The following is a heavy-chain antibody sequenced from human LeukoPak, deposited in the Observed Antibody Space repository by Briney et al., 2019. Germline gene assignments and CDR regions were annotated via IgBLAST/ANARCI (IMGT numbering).Heavy chain of an antibody. CDR1: GGSISSGSYY. CDR2: IYTSGST. J-gene: IGHJ6*03. CDR3: ARQRYSSALYYYYYMDV. V-gene: IGHV4-61*02. Sequence: PSETLSLTCTVSGGSISSGSYYWSWIRQPAGKGLEWIGRIYTSGSTNYNPSLKSRVTISVDTSKNQFSLQLSSVTAADTAVYYCARQRYSSALYYYYYMDVWGKGTTVTVSS. D-gene: IGHD6-19*01.